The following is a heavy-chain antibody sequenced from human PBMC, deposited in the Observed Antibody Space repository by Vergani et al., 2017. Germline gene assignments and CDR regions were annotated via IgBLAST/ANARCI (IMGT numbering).Heavy chain of an antibody. J-gene: IGHJ4*02. CDR1: GFTFSNAW. D-gene: IGHD6-19*01. CDR3: TTAYDSSGWYXFDY. V-gene: IGHV3-15*01. CDR2: IKSKNDGGTT. Sequence: EEQLVESGGGLVKPGGSLRLSCAASGFTFSNAWMSWVRQAPGKGLEWVGRIKSKNDGGTTDYAAPVKGRFTISRDDSKNTLYLQMNSLKTEDTAVYYCTTAYDSSGWYXFDYWGQGTLVTVSS.